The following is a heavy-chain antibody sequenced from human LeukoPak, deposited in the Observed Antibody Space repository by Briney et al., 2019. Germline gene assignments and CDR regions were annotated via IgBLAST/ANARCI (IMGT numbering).Heavy chain of an antibody. J-gene: IGHJ4*02. V-gene: IGHV1-18*01. CDR1: GYTFTSYG. CDR2: ISAYNGNT. CDR3: ARVAPNRRYCSGGSCLNYFDY. Sequence: ASVKVSCKASGYTFTSYGISWVRQAPGPGLEWMGRISAYNGNTNYAQKLQGRVTMTTDTSTSTAYMELRSLRSDDTAVYYCARVAPNRRYCSGGSCLNYFDYWGQGTLVTVSS. D-gene: IGHD2-15*01.